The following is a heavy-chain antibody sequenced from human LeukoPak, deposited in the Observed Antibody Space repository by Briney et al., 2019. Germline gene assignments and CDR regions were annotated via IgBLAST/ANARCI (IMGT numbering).Heavy chain of an antibody. CDR1: GGSISSYY. J-gene: IGHJ4*02. Sequence: SETLSLTCTVSGGSISSYYWSWIRQPPGKGQEWIGYIYYSGSTNYNPSLKSRVTISVDTSKNQFSLKLSSVTAADTAVYYCARDRFGESDYWGQGTLVTVSS. D-gene: IGHD3-10*01. CDR3: ARDRFGESDY. V-gene: IGHV4-59*01. CDR2: IYYSGST.